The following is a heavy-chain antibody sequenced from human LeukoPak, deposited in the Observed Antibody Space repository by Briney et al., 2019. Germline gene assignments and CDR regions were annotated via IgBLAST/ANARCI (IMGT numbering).Heavy chain of an antibody. CDR2: VYSDDIR. CDR1: GVAVSSSY. CDR3: TRDSTTFRFGY. D-gene: IGHD4-11*01. V-gene: IGHV3-53*01. J-gene: IGHJ4*02. Sequence: GGSLRLSCAASGVAVSSSYMSWVRQAPGKGLEWVSIVYSDDIRYYLDSVKGRFSISRDTSRNTLYLQMNSLRAEDTAVYYCTRDSTTFRFGYWGQGTLVTVSS.